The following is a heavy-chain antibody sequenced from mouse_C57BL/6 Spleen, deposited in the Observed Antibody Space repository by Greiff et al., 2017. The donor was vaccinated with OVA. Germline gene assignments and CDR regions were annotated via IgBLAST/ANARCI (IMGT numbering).Heavy chain of an antibody. Sequence: VQLQQSVAELVRPGASVKLSCTASGFNFKNTYMHWVKQRPEQGLEWIGRLDPANGTTKYAPKFQGKATLTADTSSTTAYLQLSSLTSEDTAIYYCARGEYGPYWGQGTTLTVSS. D-gene: IGHD1-2*01. CDR2: LDPANGTT. J-gene: IGHJ2*01. CDR1: GFNFKNTY. CDR3: ARGEYGPY. V-gene: IGHV14-3*01.